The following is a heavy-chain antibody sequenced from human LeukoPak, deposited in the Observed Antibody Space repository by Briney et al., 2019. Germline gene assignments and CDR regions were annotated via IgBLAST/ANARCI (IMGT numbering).Heavy chain of an antibody. V-gene: IGHV3-33*06. J-gene: IGHJ4*02. D-gene: IGHD4-11*01. CDR3: AKDAQRGFAYSNSLEY. Sequence: GGSLRLSCAASGFIFNHHAMHWVRQAPGKGLEWVAVIWSDKSNRFYADSVRGRFTISRDDSRKTVYLQMERMTAEDTAIYYCAKDAQRGFAYSNSLEYWGQGALVTVAS. CDR2: IWSDKSNR. CDR1: GFIFNHHA.